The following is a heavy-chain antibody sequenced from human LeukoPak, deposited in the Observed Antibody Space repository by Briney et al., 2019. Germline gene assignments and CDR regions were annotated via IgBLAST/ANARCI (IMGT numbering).Heavy chain of an antibody. CDR2: ISSSSTYI. D-gene: IGHD3-10*01. CDR1: GFTFTSYS. J-gene: IGHJ3*02. Sequence: SGGSLRLSCAASGFTFTSYSMNWVRQAPGRGLEWVSSISSSSTYIYYADSVKGRFTISRDNAKKSLSLQMNSLRAEDTAVYYCARDRGEDYYGSGNYLRAFDIWGQGTMVTVSS. V-gene: IGHV3-21*01. CDR3: ARDRGEDYYGSGNYLRAFDI.